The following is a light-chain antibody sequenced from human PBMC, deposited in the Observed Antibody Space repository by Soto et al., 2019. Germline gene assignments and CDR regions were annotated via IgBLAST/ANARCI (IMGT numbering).Light chain of an antibody. CDR2: GAS. CDR3: QESYSSPYF. Sequence: DIRLTQSPASLSASVGDRVSITCRTSRSISRYLNWYQQKLGKAPKLLIYGASTLQGGVPSRFSGSGSGTDFTLTISGLQPEDFATYYCQESYSSPYFFAQGTKLEMK. V-gene: IGKV1-39*01. J-gene: IGKJ2*01. CDR1: RSISRY.